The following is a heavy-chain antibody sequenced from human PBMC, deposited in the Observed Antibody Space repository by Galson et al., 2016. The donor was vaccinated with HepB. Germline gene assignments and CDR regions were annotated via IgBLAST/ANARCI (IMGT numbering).Heavy chain of an antibody. CDR2: IKPSDGRT. Sequence: SVKVSCKASGYTFTSNYMHWVRQAPGQGLEWMGIIKPSDGRTIYAQTFQGRVTMTRDTSTSTVYMELSSLRSEDTAAYDCARAHDYGENYGMDVGGQGTTVTVSS. V-gene: IGHV1-46*01. CDR3: ARAHDYGENYGMDV. J-gene: IGHJ6*01. D-gene: IGHD4-17*01. CDR1: GYTFTSNY.